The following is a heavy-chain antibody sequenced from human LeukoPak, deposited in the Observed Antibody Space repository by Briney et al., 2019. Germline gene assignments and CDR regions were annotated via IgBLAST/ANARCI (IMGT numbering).Heavy chain of an antibody. V-gene: IGHV4-34*01. D-gene: IGHD3-10*01. CDR1: GGSFSGYY. CDR2: INHSGST. J-gene: IGHJ4*02. CDR3: ARDLVYGSGSYYSSY. Sequence: SETLSLTCAVYGGSFSGYYWSWIRQPPGKGLEWIGEINHSGSTNYNPSLKSRVTISVDTSKNQFSLKLSSVTAAGTAVYYCARDLVYGSGSYYSSYWGQGTLVTVSS.